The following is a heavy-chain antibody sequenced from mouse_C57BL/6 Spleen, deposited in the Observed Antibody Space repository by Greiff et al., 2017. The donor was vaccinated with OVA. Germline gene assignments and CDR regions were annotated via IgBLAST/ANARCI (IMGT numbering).Heavy chain of an antibody. CDR1: GFTFSSYG. CDR3: ARRRVTTYFDV. D-gene: IGHD2-2*01. Sequence: VQLQQSGGDLVKPGGSLKLSCAASGFTFSSYGMSWVRQTPDKRLEWVATISSGGSYTYYPDSVKGRFTISRDNAKNTLYLQMSSLKSEDTAMYYCARRRVTTYFDVWGTGTTVTVSS. V-gene: IGHV5-6*01. CDR2: ISSGGSYT. J-gene: IGHJ1*03.